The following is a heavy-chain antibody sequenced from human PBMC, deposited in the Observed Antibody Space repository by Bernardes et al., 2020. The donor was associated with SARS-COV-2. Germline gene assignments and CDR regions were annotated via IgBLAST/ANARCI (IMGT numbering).Heavy chain of an antibody. D-gene: IGHD3-16*02. CDR1: GFTFSSYA. CDR3: AKPLASDVWGSYRYHYRVTDY. CDR2: ISGSGGST. J-gene: IGHJ4*02. Sequence: GGSLRLSCAASGFTFSSYAMSWVRQAPGKGLEWVSAISGSGGSTYYADSVKGRFTISRDNSKNTLYLQMNSLRAEDTAVYYCAKPLASDVWGSYRYHYRVTDYWGQGTLVTVSS. V-gene: IGHV3-23*01.